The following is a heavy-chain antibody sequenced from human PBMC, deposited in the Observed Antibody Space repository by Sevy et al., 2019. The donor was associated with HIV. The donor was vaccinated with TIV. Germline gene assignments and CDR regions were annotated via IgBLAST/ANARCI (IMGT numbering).Heavy chain of an antibody. D-gene: IGHD3-10*01. Sequence: SESLSLTCTVSGGSISSSSYYWGWIRQPPGKGLELIGSIYYSGSTYYNASLKSRVTISVDTSKNQFSLKLSSVTAADTAVYYCASHYGSGSYAAFDIWGQGTMVTVSS. V-gene: IGHV4-39*01. CDR2: IYYSGST. CDR1: GGSISSSSYY. CDR3: ASHYGSGSYAAFDI. J-gene: IGHJ3*02.